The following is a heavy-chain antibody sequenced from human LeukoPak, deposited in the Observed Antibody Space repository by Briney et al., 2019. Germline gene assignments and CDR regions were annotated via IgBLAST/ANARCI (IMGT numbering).Heavy chain of an antibody. CDR1: GFTFSSYA. V-gene: IGHV3-23*01. D-gene: IGHD3-22*01. Sequence: GGSLRLSCAASGFTFSSYAMSWVRQAPGKGLEWVSVISGSGGSTYYADSVKGRFTISRDNSKNTLYLQMNSLRAEDTAVYYCGKQYLPRGTMTDFDYWGQGTLVNVSS. J-gene: IGHJ4*02. CDR2: ISGSGGST. CDR3: GKQYLPRGTMTDFDY.